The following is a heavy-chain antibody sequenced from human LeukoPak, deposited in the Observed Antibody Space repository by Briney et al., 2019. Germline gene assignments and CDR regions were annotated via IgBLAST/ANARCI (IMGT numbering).Heavy chain of an antibody. CDR3: ARGEGYSYGYEWFDP. J-gene: IGHJ5*02. D-gene: IGHD5-18*01. Sequence: SETLSLTCTVSGGSISSYYWSWIRQPPGKGLEWIGYIYYSGSTNYNPSLKSRVTISVDTSKNQFSLKLSSVTAADTAVYYCARGEGYSYGYEWFDPWGEGTLVTVSS. CDR1: GGSISSYY. CDR2: IYYSGST. V-gene: IGHV4-59*01.